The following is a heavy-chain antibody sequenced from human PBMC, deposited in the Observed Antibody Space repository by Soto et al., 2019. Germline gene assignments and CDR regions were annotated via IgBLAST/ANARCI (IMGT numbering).Heavy chain of an antibody. D-gene: IGHD1-26*01. V-gene: IGHV3-66*01. CDR3: TREFRTSGSRDAVDI. Sequence: EVQLVESGGGLVQPGGSLRLSCAASGFTVSSNYMSWVRQAPGRGLEWVSVTYPGGNTHYADSVKGRFTISRDNSKNTMDLQMNSLRADDTAMYYCTREFRTSGSRDAVDIWGQGTVVTVSS. CDR1: GFTVSSNY. CDR2: TYPGGNT. J-gene: IGHJ3*02.